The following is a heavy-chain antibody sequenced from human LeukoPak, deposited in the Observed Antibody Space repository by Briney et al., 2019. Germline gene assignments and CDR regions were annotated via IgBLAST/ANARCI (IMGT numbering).Heavy chain of an antibody. J-gene: IGHJ4*02. Sequence: GGSLRLSCAASVFTFSQYRMICVRQAPGKGLEWVANIKQDGSEKNYVDPVKGRFTISRDNAKNSLYLQMNILRAADTAVYYYARDRYGSGSYDYWGQGTLVTVAS. CDR3: ARDRYGSGSYDY. D-gene: IGHD3-10*01. CDR1: VFTFSQYR. CDR2: IKQDGSEK. V-gene: IGHV3-7*04.